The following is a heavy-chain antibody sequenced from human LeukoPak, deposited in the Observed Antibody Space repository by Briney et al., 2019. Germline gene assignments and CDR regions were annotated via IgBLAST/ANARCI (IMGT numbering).Heavy chain of an antibody. Sequence: ASVKVSCXASGYTFTGYYMHWVRRAPGQGLEWMGWINPNSGGTNYAQKFQGRVTMTRDTSISTAYMELSRLRSDDTAVYYCAKVVVNGGDYFDYWGQGTLVTVSS. V-gene: IGHV1-2*02. D-gene: IGHD2-15*01. CDR2: INPNSGGT. J-gene: IGHJ4*02. CDR3: AKVVVNGGDYFDY. CDR1: GYTFTGYY.